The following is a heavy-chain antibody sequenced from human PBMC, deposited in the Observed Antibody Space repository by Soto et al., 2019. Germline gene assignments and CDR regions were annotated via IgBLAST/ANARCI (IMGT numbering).Heavy chain of an antibody. CDR2: INSDGSST. CDR1: GFTFSSYW. Sequence: GGSLRLSCAASGFTFSSYWMHWVRQAPGKGLVWVSRINSDGSSTSYADSVKGRFTISRDNAKNTLYLQMNSLRAEYTAVYYCARVMGGGYKPEQEDYYYYGMDVWGQGTTVTV. CDR3: ARVMGGGYKPEQEDYYYYGMDV. V-gene: IGHV3-74*01. J-gene: IGHJ6*02. D-gene: IGHD5-12*01.